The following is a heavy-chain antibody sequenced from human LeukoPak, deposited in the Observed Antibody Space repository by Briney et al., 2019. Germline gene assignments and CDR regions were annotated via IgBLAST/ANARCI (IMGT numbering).Heavy chain of an antibody. CDR3: AREYYYGSGSYLDY. CDR2: INPNSGGT. J-gene: IGHJ4*02. Sequence: ASVKVSCKASGYTFTGYYMHWVRQAPGRGLEWMGWINPNSGGTNYAQKFQGRVTMTRDTSISTAYMELSRLRSDDTAVYYCAREYYYGSGSYLDYWGQGTLVTVSS. V-gene: IGHV1-2*02. D-gene: IGHD3-10*01. CDR1: GYTFTGYY.